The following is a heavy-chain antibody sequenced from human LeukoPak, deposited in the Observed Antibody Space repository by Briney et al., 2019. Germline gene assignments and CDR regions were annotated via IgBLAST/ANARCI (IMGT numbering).Heavy chain of an antibody. J-gene: IGHJ4*02. Sequence: SETLSLTCAVYGGSFSGYYWSWIRQPPGKGLEWIGEINHSGSTNYNPYLKSRVTISVDTSKNQFSLKLSSVTAADTAVYYCARGRDRRFLEWLYRPVSDYWGQGTLATVSS. CDR1: GGSFSGYY. V-gene: IGHV4-34*01. D-gene: IGHD3-3*01. CDR2: INHSGST. CDR3: ARGRDRRFLEWLYRPVSDY.